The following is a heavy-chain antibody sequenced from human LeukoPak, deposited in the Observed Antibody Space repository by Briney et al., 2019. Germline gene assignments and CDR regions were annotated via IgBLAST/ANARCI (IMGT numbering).Heavy chain of an antibody. CDR1: GGSFSGYY. J-gene: IGHJ4*02. V-gene: IGHV4-38-2*01. CDR2: IYHSGNT. D-gene: IGHD4-17*01. CDR3: ARAGYGDSDFDY. Sequence: PSETLSLTCAVYGGSFSGYYWGWIRQPPGKGLEWIGSIYHSGNTYYNPSLKSRVTISVDTSKNQFSLKLSSVTAADTAVYYCARAGYGDSDFDYWGQGTLVTVSS.